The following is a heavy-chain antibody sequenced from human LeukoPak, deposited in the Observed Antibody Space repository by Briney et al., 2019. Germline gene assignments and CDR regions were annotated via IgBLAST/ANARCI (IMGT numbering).Heavy chain of an antibody. V-gene: IGHV3-33*06. CDR2: IWYDGSNK. J-gene: IGHJ6*03. D-gene: IGHD6-6*01. CDR3: AKDHPVPYYMDV. CDR1: GFTFSSYG. Sequence: HPGRSLGLSCAASGFTFSSYGMHWVRQAPGKGLEWVAVIWYDGSNKYYADSVKGRFTISRDNSKNTLYPQMNSLRAEDTAVYYCAKDHPVPYYMDVWGKGTTVTVSS.